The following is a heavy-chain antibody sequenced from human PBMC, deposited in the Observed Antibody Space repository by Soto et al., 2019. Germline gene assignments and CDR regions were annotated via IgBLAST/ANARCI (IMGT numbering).Heavy chain of an antibody. CDR1: GDSIGSSNYY. V-gene: IGHV4-39*07. CDR2: MYNGGST. Sequence: PSETLSLTCTVSGDSIGSSNYYWGWIRQPPGKGLEWIGSMYNGGSTYYNPSLKSRVTISRDNAKNSLYLQMNSLRAEDTAVYYCAKVGPYDSGSYMFRYNWFGPWGPGTLVTVSS. J-gene: IGHJ5*02. CDR3: AKVGPYDSGSYMFRYNWFGP. D-gene: IGHD3-10*01.